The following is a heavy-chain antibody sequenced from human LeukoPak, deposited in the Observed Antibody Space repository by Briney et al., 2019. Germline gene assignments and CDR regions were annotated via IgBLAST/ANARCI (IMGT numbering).Heavy chain of an antibody. V-gene: IGHV1-8*01. CDR3: ARVVIYYYGMDV. J-gene: IGHJ6*02. CDR2: MNPNSGNT. D-gene: IGHD2/OR15-2a*01. Sequence: GASVKVSCKASGYTFTSYDINWVRRATGQGLEWMGWMNPNSGNTGYAQKFQGRVTMTRNTSISTAYMELSSLRSEDTAVYYCARVVIYYYGMDVWGQGTTVTVSS. CDR1: GYTFTSYD.